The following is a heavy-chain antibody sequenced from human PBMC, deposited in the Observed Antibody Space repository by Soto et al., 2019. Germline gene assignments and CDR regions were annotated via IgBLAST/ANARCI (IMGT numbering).Heavy chain of an antibody. D-gene: IGHD3-16*02. J-gene: IGHJ4*02. CDR3: ARWSMITFGGVIVEGYYFDN. CDR2: ISAYNGNT. CDR1: GYTFTSYG. V-gene: IGHV1-18*01. Sequence: QVQLVQSGAEVKKPGASVKVSCKASGYTFTSYGISWVRQAPGQGLEWMGWISAYNGNTNYAQKLQGRVTMTTETSTSTAYMELRSLRSDDTAVYYCARWSMITFGGVIVEGYYFDNWGKVTLVTVSS.